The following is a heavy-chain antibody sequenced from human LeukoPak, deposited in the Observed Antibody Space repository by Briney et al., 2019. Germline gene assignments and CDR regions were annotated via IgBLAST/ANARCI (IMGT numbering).Heavy chain of an antibody. J-gene: IGHJ4*02. CDR1: AFTFSGFG. CDR2: VWSDGRTK. V-gene: IGHV3-33*01. Sequence: GGSLRLSCAASAFTFSGFGMHWVRQTPGKGLEWVAVVWSDGRTKYYADSVEGRFTISRDNSKNTLYLEMNSLRAEDTAVYYCTRDSSSREFDQWGQGTLVAVSS. D-gene: IGHD6-6*01. CDR3: TRDSSSREFDQ.